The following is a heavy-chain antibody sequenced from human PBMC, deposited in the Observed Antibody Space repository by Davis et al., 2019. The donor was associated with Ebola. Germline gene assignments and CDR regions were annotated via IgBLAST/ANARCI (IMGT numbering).Heavy chain of an antibody. J-gene: IGHJ6*02. CDR3: AREGRSTGMDV. CDR2: IWYDGSNK. V-gene: IGHV3-33*08. Sequence: GESLKISCAASGFTFSDYYMSWIRQAPGKGLEWVAVIWYDGSNKYYADSVKGRFTISRDNSKNTLYLQMNSLRAEDTAVYYCAREGRSTGMDVWGQGTTVTVSS. D-gene: IGHD2-2*01. CDR1: GFTFSDYY.